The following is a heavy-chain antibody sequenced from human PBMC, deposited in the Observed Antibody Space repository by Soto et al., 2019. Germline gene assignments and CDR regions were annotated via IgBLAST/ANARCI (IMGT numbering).Heavy chain of an antibody. CDR3: ARRRIVPTTNFDY. D-gene: IGHD1-26*01. J-gene: IGHJ4*02. Sequence: PSETLSLTCAVSGGSISGSYYYWGWLRQSPGKGPEWIGSVFYTGATYQNPTLKSRLRMSVDMSKNQFSLNLSSVTATDTAVYYCARRRIVPTTNFDYWGQGTLVTVSS. CDR1: GGSISGSYYY. CDR2: VFYTGAT. V-gene: IGHV4-39*01.